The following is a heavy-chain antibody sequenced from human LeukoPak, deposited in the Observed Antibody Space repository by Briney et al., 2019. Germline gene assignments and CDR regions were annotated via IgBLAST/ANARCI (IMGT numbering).Heavy chain of an antibody. CDR2: IIPILGIA. Sequence: GASVKVSCKASGGTFSSYAISWVRQAPGQGLEWMGRIIPILGIANYAQKFQGRVTITAGKSTSTAYMELSSLRSEDTAVYYCARGHKICDYWGQGTLVTVSS. D-gene: IGHD2-15*01. CDR1: GGTFSSYA. CDR3: ARGHKICDY. V-gene: IGHV1-69*04. J-gene: IGHJ4*02.